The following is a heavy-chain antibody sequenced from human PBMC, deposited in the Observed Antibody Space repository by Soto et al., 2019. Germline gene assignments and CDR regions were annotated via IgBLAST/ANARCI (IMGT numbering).Heavy chain of an antibody. D-gene: IGHD2-21*02. V-gene: IGHV3-23*01. CDR2: ICGSGRST. CDR3: AKSYCGGDCLLDY. J-gene: IGHJ4*02. CDR1: GFTFGRYA. Sequence: EVQLLESGGDLVQPGGSLRLSCAASGFTFGRYAISWVRQPPGKGLEWVSVICGSGRSTYYADSVKGRFTISRDNSKNTLYLQMTSLRVEDTYVYYCAKSYCGGDCLLDYWGQGAVVTVSS.